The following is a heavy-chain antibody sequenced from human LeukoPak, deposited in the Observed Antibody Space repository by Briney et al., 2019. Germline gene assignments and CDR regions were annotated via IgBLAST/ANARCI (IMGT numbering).Heavy chain of an antibody. CDR2: ISSNGGST. D-gene: IGHD3-10*01. J-gene: IGHJ4*02. Sequence: GGSLRLFRAPAGFTLRIHAMHCARQAPGKGLDYVSAISSNGGSTYYANSVKGRFTISRDNSKNTLYLQMGSLRAEDMAVYYCATLGVSHFDYWGQGTLVTVSS. CDR1: GFTLRIHA. CDR3: ATLGVSHFDY. V-gene: IGHV3-64*01.